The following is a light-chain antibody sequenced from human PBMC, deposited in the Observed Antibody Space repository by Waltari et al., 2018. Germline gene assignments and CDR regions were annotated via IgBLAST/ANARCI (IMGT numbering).Light chain of an antibody. CDR1: SSDIARYNL. Sequence: QSALTQPASVTGSPGPSLTIPCTGTSSDIARYNLISWYQHHPGKAPKLIIYEVLKRPAGVSTRFSASKSGNTASLTISGLQADDEADYYCCSYAGVITYVFGSGTRVTVL. J-gene: IGLJ1*01. CDR2: EVL. V-gene: IGLV2-23*02. CDR3: CSYAGVITYV.